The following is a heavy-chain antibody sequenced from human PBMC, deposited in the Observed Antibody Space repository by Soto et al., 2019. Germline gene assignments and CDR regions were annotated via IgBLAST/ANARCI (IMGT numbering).Heavy chain of an antibody. J-gene: IGHJ2*01. CDR2: MNPNSGNT. Sequence: QVHLLHSGAEVRKPGTSIRFPCRDSGYTFKDYDLTLVRRALAQGLEWMGWMNPNSGNTALARKFHDRITMTRSVSARTAFMELSRLTPEDTAVYYCARRMTWSLWCFDLWGSGTQVTVSS. CDR3: ARRMTWSLWCFDL. D-gene: IGHD3-3*01. V-gene: IGHV1-8*01. CDR1: GYTFKDYD.